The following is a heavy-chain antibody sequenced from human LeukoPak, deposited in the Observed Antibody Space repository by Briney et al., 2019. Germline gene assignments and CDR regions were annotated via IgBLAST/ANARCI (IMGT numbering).Heavy chain of an antibody. J-gene: IGHJ4*02. CDR1: GFIFSSYA. V-gene: IGHV3-23*01. Sequence: GGSLRLSCAASGFIFSSYAMTWGRQAPGKGLEWVSGISGSGGRTNYADSVKGRFTISRDNSKNTLYLQMNSLRAEDTAVYYCARDRGYTQDYWGQGTLVTVSS. CDR2: ISGSGGRT. CDR3: ARDRGYTQDY. D-gene: IGHD5-12*01.